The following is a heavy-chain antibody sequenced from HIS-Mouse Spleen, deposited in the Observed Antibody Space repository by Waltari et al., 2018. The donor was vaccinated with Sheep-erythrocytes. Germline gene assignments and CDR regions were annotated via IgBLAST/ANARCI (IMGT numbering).Heavy chain of an antibody. Sequence: VRLVVSGGSLVQAWGSPVISRAAFGIPLWRHALALGRQAPGKGVEWVSAISGSGGSTYYADSVKGRFTISRDNSKNTLYLQMNSLRAEDTAVYYCAKRRTGDGGLDYWGQGTLVTVSS. D-gene: IGHD7-27*01. V-gene: IGHV3-23*04. CDR2: ISGSGGST. CDR1: GIPLWRHA. J-gene: IGHJ4*02. CDR3: AKRRTGDGGLDY.